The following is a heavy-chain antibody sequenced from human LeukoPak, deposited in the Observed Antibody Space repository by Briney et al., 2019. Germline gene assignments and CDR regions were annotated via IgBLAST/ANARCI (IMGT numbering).Heavy chain of an antibody. J-gene: IGHJ4*02. Sequence: GESLKISCQGSGYKFTSYWINWVRQLPGKGLEWMGRIDPSDSYTMYSPSFQGHVTISADKSISTACLRWSSLKASDSAMYYCARVLGYSYGWNYWGQGTLVTVSS. D-gene: IGHD5-18*01. CDR2: IDPSDSYT. CDR3: ARVLGYSYGWNY. V-gene: IGHV5-10-1*01. CDR1: GYKFTSYW.